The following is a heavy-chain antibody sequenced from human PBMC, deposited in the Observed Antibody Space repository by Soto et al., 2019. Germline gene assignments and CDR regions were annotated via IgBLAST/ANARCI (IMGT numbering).Heavy chain of an antibody. V-gene: IGHV4-34*01. CDR2: INHSGST. J-gene: IGHJ6*02. CDR1: GGSFSGYY. Sequence: ETVSLTCAVYGGSFSGYYWSWIRQPPGKGLEWIGEINHSGSTNYNPSLKSRVTISVDTSKNQFSLKLSSVTAADTAVYYCARGVVRYYYYYYGMDVWGQGTTVTVSS. CDR3: ARGVVRYYYYYYGMDV. D-gene: IGHD3-10*01.